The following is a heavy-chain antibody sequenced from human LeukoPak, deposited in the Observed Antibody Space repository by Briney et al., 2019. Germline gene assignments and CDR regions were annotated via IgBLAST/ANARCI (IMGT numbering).Heavy chain of an antibody. J-gene: IGHJ3*02. CDR3: ASQPRAHDAFDI. Sequence: PGRSLRLSCAASGFTFSSYAMHWVRQAPGKGLEWVAVISYDGSNKYYADSVKGRFTISRDNSKNTLYLQMNSLRAEDTAVYYCASQPRAHDAFDIWGQGTMVTVSS. V-gene: IGHV3-30-3*01. CDR1: GFTFSSYA. CDR2: ISYDGSNK.